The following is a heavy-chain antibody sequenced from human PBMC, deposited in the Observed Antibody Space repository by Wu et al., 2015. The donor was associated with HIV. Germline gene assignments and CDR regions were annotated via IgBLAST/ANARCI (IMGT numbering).Heavy chain of an antibody. CDR2: INPNSGGS. CDR3: AREFMRITISGCLSVY. CDR1: GDGFTSYA. D-gene: IGHD3-3*01. V-gene: IGHV1-2*02. J-gene: IGHJ4*02. Sequence: QVHLVQFGAEVKKPGSSVKVTCKASGDGFTSYAVSWVRQAPGQGLEWVGWINPNSGGSMSAEEFQGRVTMTRDTSISTAYMELSRLTSDDTAVYFCAREFMRITISGCLSVYWGQGTLVTVS.